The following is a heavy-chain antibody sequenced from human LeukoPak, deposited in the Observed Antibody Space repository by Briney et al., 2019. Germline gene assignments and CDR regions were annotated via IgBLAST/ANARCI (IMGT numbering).Heavy chain of an antibody. CDR3: AREASGYDY. J-gene: IGHJ4*02. CDR2: ISSSSYI. CDR1: GFTFSSYT. Sequence: GGSLRLSCAASGFTFSSYTMNWVRQAPGKGLEWVSSISSSSYISYADSVKGRFTVSRDNAKNSLYLQMNSLRAEDTAVYCCAREASGYDYWGQGVLVTVSS. D-gene: IGHD2-2*03. V-gene: IGHV3-21*01.